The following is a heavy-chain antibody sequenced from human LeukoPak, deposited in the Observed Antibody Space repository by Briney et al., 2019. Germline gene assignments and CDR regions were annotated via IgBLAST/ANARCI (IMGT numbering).Heavy chain of an antibody. Sequence: VASVKVSCKASGYTFTGYYMHWVRQAPGQGLEWMGWINPNSGGTNYAQKFQGRVTMTRDTSISTAYMELSRLRSDDTAVYYCARAWGCSGGSCPSDYWGQGTLVTVSS. CDR2: INPNSGGT. CDR3: ARAWGCSGGSCPSDY. J-gene: IGHJ4*02. CDR1: GYTFTGYY. D-gene: IGHD2-15*01. V-gene: IGHV1-2*02.